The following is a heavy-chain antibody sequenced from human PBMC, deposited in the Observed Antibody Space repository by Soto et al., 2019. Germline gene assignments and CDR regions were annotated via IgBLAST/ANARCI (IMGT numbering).Heavy chain of an antibody. CDR1: GYTFTSYG. Sequence: QVQLVQSGAEVKKPGASVKVSCKASGYTFTSYGISWVRQAPGQGLEWMGWISAYNGNTNYAQKLQGRVTMTTDTSTSTAYIELRSLRSDDTAVYYCARDQSGDKHNRGWTVYYYGMDVWGQGTTVTVSS. J-gene: IGHJ6*02. CDR3: ARDQSGDKHNRGWTVYYYGMDV. D-gene: IGHD4-17*01. V-gene: IGHV1-18*01. CDR2: ISAYNGNT.